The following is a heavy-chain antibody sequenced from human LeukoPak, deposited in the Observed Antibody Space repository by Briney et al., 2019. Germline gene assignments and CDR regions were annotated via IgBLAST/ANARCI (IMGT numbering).Heavy chain of an antibody. D-gene: IGHD6-19*01. J-gene: IGHJ4*02. V-gene: IGHV1-2*02. CDR1: GYTFTVYY. CDR3: ARAGFLAVAGTNYFDY. CDR2: INPNSGGT. Sequence: ASVTVSCTASGYTFTVYYMHWVRQAPGQGLEWMGWINPNSGGTNYAQKFQGRVTMTRDTSISTAYMELSRLRSDDTAVYYCARAGFLAVAGTNYFDYWGQGTLVTVSS.